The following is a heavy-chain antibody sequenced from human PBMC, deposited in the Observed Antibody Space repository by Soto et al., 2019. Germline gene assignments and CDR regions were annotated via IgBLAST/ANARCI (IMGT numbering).Heavy chain of an antibody. CDR1: GCTFSSYA. CDR2: IIPISGTA. Sequence: QVQLVQSGAEVKKPGSSVKVSCKASGCTFSSYAISWVRQAPGQGLEWMGGIIPISGTANYAQKFQGRVTMTADESTSTAYMELRSLRSEDTAVYYCARSHASSSSLANYYYYYYGMDVWGQGTTVTVSS. D-gene: IGHD2-2*01. V-gene: IGHV1-69*01. J-gene: IGHJ6*02. CDR3: ARSHASSSSLANYYYYYYGMDV.